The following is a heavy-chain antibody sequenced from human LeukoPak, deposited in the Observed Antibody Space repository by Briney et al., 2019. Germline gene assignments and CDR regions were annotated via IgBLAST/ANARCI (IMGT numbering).Heavy chain of an antibody. D-gene: IGHD6-13*01. CDR2: IYHIGST. CDR3: ASCIAAAGDFDY. CDR1: GYSISSGYY. J-gene: IGHJ4*02. Sequence: SETLSLTCTVSGYSISSGYYWGWIRQPPGKGLEWIGSIYHIGSTYYNPSLKSRVTISVDTSKNQFSLKLSSVTAADTAVYYCASCIAAAGDFDYWGQGTLVTVSS. V-gene: IGHV4-38-2*02.